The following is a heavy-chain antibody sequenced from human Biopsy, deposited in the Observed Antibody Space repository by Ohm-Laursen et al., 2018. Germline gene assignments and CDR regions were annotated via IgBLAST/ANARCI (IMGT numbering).Heavy chain of an antibody. CDR1: GGSISSDY. CDR3: ARDYGSGSLFDP. D-gene: IGHD2-15*01. CDR2: IYYSGST. Sequence: SDTLSLTCSVSGGSISSDYWSWIRQTPGKGLEWIGYIYYSGSTYYNPSLKSRISMSVDTSRNQFSLKLSSVTAADTAVYYCARDYGSGSLFDPWGQGTLVTVSS. V-gene: IGHV4-59*12. J-gene: IGHJ5*02.